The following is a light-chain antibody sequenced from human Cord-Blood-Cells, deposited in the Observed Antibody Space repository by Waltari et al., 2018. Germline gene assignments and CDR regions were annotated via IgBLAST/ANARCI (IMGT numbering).Light chain of an antibody. CDR1: RSNTGAGYD. CDR3: QSYDSSLSGWV. Sequence: QSVLTQPPSVSGAPGPRVTISCTGRRSNTGAGYDVHWYQQLPGPAPKLLIYGNSNRPSGVPDRFSGSKSGTSASLAITGLQAEDEADYYCQSYDSSLSGWVFGGGTKLTVL. CDR2: GNS. J-gene: IGLJ2*01. V-gene: IGLV1-40*01.